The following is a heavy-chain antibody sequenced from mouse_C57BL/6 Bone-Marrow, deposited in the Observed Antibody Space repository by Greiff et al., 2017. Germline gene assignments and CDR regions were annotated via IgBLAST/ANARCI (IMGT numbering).Heavy chain of an antibody. CDR2: IYPRSGNT. CDR1: GYTFTSYG. J-gene: IGHJ4*01. V-gene: IGHV1-81*01. CDR3: AREGIFWPYYYAMDY. Sequence: QVQLQQSGAELARPGASVKLSCKASGYTFTSYGISWVKQRPGQGLEWIGEIYPRSGNTYYNEKFKGKATLTADKSSSTAYMELRSLTSEDSAVYFCAREGIFWPYYYAMDYWGQGTSVTVSS.